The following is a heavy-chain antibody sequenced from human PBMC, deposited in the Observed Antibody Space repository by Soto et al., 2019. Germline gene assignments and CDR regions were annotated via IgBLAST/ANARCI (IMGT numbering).Heavy chain of an antibody. J-gene: IGHJ4*02. V-gene: IGHV3-13*04. CDR1: GFTFSSYD. Sequence: GGSLGLSCAASGFTFSSYDMHWVRQATGKGLEWVSAIGTAGDTYYPGSVKGRFTISRENAKNSLYLQMNSLRAGDTAVYYCARGVTMVRGVIIDYFDYWGQGTLVTVSS. CDR2: IGTAGDT. CDR3: ARGVTMVRGVIIDYFDY. D-gene: IGHD3-10*01.